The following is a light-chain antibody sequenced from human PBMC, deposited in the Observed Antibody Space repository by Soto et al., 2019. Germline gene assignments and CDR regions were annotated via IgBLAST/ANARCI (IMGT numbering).Light chain of an antibody. J-gene: IGKJ5*01. CDR3: QQYGSSPIT. Sequence: IVLTQSPDTLSLSPGKRATLSCRASQVVSTNYLAWYQKKPGQAPRLLIYDASSRATGIPDRFSGSGSGTDFTLTISRLEPEDFAVYYCQQYGSSPITFGQGTRLEIK. CDR1: QVVSTNY. CDR2: DAS. V-gene: IGKV3-20*01.